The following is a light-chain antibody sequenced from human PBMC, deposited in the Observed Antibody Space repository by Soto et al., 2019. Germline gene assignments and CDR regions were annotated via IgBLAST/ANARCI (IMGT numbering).Light chain of an antibody. V-gene: IGLV2-14*01. CDR2: EVS. Sequence: QSVLTQPASVSGSPGQSITISCIGTSSDVGGYNFVSWYQQHPGKAPKLMIYEVSNRPSGVSNRFSGSKSGNTASLTISGLQAEDEADYYCSSYTSSRTSVFGTGTKVTVL. J-gene: IGLJ1*01. CDR3: SSYTSSRTSV. CDR1: SSDVGGYNF.